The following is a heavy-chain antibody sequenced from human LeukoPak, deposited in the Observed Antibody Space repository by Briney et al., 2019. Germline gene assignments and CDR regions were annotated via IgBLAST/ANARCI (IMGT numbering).Heavy chain of an antibody. Sequence: GGSLRLSCTTSGGNFRAYWMGWVRQAPGKGLEWVAVISYDGSNKYYADSVKGRFTISRDNSKNTLYLQMNSLRAEDTAVYYCARDLRANYYYGMDVWGQGTTVTVSS. CDR2: ISYDGSNK. J-gene: IGHJ6*02. CDR1: GGNFRAYW. V-gene: IGHV3-30*19. CDR3: ARDLRANYYYGMDV.